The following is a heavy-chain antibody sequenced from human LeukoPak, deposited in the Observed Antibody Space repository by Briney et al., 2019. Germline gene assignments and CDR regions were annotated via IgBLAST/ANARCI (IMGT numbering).Heavy chain of an antibody. CDR1: GGTFSIYS. Sequence: GSSVTLSCKVSGGTFSIYSISCVRQPPGQGREWMGRIIPMFGTANYAQKFQGRVTITTDESTSTAYMELSSLRSEDTAVYYCAREGYCSGGSCYFFGYWGQGTLVTVSS. J-gene: IGHJ4*02. CDR3: AREGYCSGGSCYFFGY. D-gene: IGHD2-15*01. V-gene: IGHV1-69*05. CDR2: IIPMFGTA.